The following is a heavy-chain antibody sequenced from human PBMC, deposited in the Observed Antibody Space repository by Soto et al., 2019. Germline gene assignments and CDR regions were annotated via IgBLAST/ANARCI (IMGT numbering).Heavy chain of an antibody. CDR1: GYTFRMFS. V-gene: IGHV1-46*03. Sequence: QVQLVQSGAEVKKPGASVKVSCKTSGYTFRMFSIHWVRQALGQGLEWMGLINPNGGSTSYAQKFQGRVTMTRDTSTRTVYMELTSLRSDDTAVYFCVRDLNHYYDSSGYYDPVDYWGQGTLLIVSS. CDR3: VRDLNHYYDSSGYYDPVDY. J-gene: IGHJ4*02. CDR2: INPNGGST. D-gene: IGHD3-22*01.